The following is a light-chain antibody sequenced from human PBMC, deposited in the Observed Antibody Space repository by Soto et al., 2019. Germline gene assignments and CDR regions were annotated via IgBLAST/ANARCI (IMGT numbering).Light chain of an antibody. J-gene: IGKJ5*01. CDR2: GAS. CDR3: QQYGSSHI. CDR1: QTIIGSR. V-gene: IGKV3-20*01. Sequence: DILFTQSPCNVSLSPGESASLACWASQTIIGSRLAWYQQRGGHPPSLLIYGASSRATGIPDRLSGSGAGAYFNLTISRLEPADFGVYYCQQYGSSHIFGQGTRLEIK.